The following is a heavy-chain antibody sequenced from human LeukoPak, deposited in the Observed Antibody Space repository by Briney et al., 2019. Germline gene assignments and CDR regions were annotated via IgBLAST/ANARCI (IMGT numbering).Heavy chain of an antibody. V-gene: IGHV4-34*01. Sequence: NPSETLSLTCAVYGGSFSGYYWSWIRQPPGKGLEWIGEINHSGSTNYNPSLKSRVTISVDTSKNQFSLKLGSVTAADTAVYYCARGWGSGSYVFDYWGQGTLVTVSS. J-gene: IGHJ4*02. CDR2: INHSGST. CDR3: ARGWGSGSYVFDY. D-gene: IGHD3-10*01. CDR1: GGSFSGYY.